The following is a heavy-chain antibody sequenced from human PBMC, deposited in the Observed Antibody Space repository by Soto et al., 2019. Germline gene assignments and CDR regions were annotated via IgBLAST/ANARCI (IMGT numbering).Heavy chain of an antibody. J-gene: IGHJ6*02. D-gene: IGHD2-21*01. CDR3: XXXXXXXXXXXXXXXYSGLDV. V-gene: IGHV3-23*01. Sequence: DVQLLESGGDLVQPGGSXRLSCXASGVTFSSYAMXXXXXXXXXXXXXVSSVSAGGDMTYYSDSVKGRFTISRDNSNNALXLXXXXXXXXXXXXXXXXXXXXXXXXXXXXXXYSGLDVWGQGTTVTVSS. CDR2: VSAGGDMT. CDR1: GVTFSSYA.